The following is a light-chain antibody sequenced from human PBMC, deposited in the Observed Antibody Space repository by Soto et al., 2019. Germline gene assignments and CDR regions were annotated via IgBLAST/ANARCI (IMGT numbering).Light chain of an antibody. J-gene: IGKJ3*01. Sequence: DIQMTQSPSSLSTSVGDRVTITCRASQSISRYLNWYQQKPGKAPKLLIYYASSLQSGVPSRFSGSGSGTDFTLTISSLQPEDFATYYCQQSYSSLFTFGPGTKVDIK. CDR3: QQSYSSLFT. CDR1: QSISRY. CDR2: YAS. V-gene: IGKV1-39*01.